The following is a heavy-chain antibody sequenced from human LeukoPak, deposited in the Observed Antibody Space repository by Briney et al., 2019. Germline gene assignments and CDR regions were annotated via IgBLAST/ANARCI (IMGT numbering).Heavy chain of an antibody. J-gene: IGHJ4*02. V-gene: IGHV3-30*04. D-gene: IGHD2-2*01. CDR2: ISYDGSNK. CDR1: VFTFSSYA. Sequence: PGGSLRLSCAASVFTFSSYAMHWVRQAPGKGLEWVAVISYDGSNKYYADPVKGRFTISRDNAKNTVYLQINSLRDEDTAVYYCARICSSTDCLIPDWGQGTLVTVSS. CDR3: ARICSSTDCLIPD.